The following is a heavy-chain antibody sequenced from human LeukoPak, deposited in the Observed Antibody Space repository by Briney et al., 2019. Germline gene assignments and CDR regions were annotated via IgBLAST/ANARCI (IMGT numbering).Heavy chain of an antibody. CDR1: GFTFSIYG. V-gene: IGHV3-30*03. CDR2: MSYHGNNK. Sequence: PGGSLRLSCAASGFTFSIYGMHWVRQAPGKGLEWVAVMSYHGNNKYYADSVKGRFTISRDNSKNTLYLQMNSLRAEDTAVYYCARCPESSGYYYELDSWGQGTLVTVSS. J-gene: IGHJ4*02. CDR3: ARCPESSGYYYELDS. D-gene: IGHD3-22*01.